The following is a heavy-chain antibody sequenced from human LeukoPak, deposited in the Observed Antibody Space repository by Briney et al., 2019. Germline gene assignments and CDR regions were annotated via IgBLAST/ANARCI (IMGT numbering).Heavy chain of an antibody. D-gene: IGHD3-22*01. CDR3: ARENSSGFGALDI. Sequence: GGSLRLSCEASGFTVSSNYMSWVRQAPGKGLEWVSVIYSGGSTYYADSVKGRFTISRDDSKNTLYLQMNSLRAEDTAVYYCARENSSGFGALDIWGQGTVVTVSS. CDR2: IYSGGST. V-gene: IGHV3-53*01. J-gene: IGHJ3*02. CDR1: GFTVSSNY.